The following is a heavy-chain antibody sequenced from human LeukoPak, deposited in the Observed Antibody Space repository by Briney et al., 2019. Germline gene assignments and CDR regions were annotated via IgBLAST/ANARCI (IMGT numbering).Heavy chain of an antibody. CDR2: IKQDGSEM. V-gene: IGHV3-7*01. CDR3: ARAPSSYSGSY. J-gene: IGHJ4*02. Sequence: GGSLRLSCAASGFTFSNYWMTWVRQAPGKGLEWVATIKQDGSEMFYVDSVKGQFTISRDNAKNSLYLQMSSLRAEDTAVYYCARAPSSYSGSYWGQGTLVTVSS. CDR1: GFTFSNYW. D-gene: IGHD1-26*01.